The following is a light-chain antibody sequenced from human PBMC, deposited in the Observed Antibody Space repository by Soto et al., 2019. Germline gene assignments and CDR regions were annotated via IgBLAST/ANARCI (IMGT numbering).Light chain of an antibody. CDR1: QTLDRDY. Sequence: IQMTQSPSTLSASLGDRVTMTCRASQTLDRDYLAWYQQKPGKAPNLLIYKASTLESGVPSRFSGGGSGTAFTLTLSSLQPDDLATYYCHQYDSYPRTFGQGTKVDLK. J-gene: IGKJ1*01. CDR3: HQYDSYPRT. CDR2: KAS. V-gene: IGKV1-5*03.